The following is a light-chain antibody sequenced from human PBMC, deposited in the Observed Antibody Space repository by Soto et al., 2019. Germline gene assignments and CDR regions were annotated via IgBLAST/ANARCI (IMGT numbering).Light chain of an antibody. CDR2: DAS. V-gene: IGKV3-20*01. Sequence: EIVLTQSPGTLSLSPGERATLSCRASQSVTSSYLAWYQQKPGQAPRLLIYDASNRATGLPDRFSGSGSGTDFPLTISRLEPEDVAVYYCQHYGTSLWTFGQGTKVEIK. CDR1: QSVTSSY. J-gene: IGKJ1*01. CDR3: QHYGTSLWT.